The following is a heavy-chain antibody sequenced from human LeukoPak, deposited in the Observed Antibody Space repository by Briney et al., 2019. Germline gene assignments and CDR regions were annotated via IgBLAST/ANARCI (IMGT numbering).Heavy chain of an antibody. J-gene: IGHJ1*01. CDR2: INHSGST. CDR3: ASRVVPAARAEYFQH. D-gene: IGHD2-2*01. V-gene: IGHV4-34*01. CDR1: GGFFSGYY. Sequence: SETLSLTCAVYGGFFSGYYWSWIRQPPGKGLEWIGEINHSGSTNYNPSLKSRVTISVDTSKNQFSLKLSSVTAADTAVYYCASRVVPAARAEYFQHWGQGTLVTVSS.